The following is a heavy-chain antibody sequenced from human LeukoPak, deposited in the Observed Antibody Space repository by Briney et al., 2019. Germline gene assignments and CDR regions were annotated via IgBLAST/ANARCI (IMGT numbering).Heavy chain of an antibody. CDR3: AGYYDFLSGYYHESY. J-gene: IGHJ4*02. D-gene: IGHD3-3*01. CDR1: GLTFSSYA. CDR2: ISGSGGST. Sequence: PGGSLRLSCAASGLTFSSYAMSCVRQAPGKGLEWVSAISGSGGSTYYADSVKGRFTISRDNSKNTLYLQMNSLRAEDTAVYYCAGYYDFLSGYYHESYWGQGTLVTVSS. V-gene: IGHV3-23*01.